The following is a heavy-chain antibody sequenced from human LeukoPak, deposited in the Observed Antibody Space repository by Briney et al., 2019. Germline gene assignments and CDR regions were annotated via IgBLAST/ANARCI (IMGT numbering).Heavy chain of an antibody. Sequence: EASVKVSCKTSGYIFSVYYIHWMRQAPGQGLEWMGWINPNSGGTNYAQKFQGRVTMTRDTSISTAYMELSRLRSDDTAVYYCARTLPRIVEVVAAKLVRWFDPWGQGTLVTVSS. V-gene: IGHV1-2*02. CDR2: INPNSGGT. CDR1: GYIFSVYY. J-gene: IGHJ5*02. D-gene: IGHD2-15*01. CDR3: ARTLPRIVEVVAAKLVRWFDP.